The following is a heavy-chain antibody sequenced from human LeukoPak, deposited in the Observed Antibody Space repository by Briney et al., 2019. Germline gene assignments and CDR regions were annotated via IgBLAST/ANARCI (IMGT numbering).Heavy chain of an antibody. CDR1: GFTFSSYA. D-gene: IGHD3-22*01. V-gene: IGHV3-30*02. CDR3: AKGSDSSGFYLDS. CDR2: MRNDGSTQ. Sequence: GGSLRLSCAASGFTFSSYAMHWVRQAPGKGLEWVAYMRNDGSTQYYAEPVKGRFTISRDNSRNTLYLAMNSLRAEDSAVYHCAKGSDSSGFYLDSWGQGTLVTVSS. J-gene: IGHJ4*02.